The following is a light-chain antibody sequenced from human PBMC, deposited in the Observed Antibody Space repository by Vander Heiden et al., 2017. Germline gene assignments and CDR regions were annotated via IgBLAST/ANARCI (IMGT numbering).Light chain of an antibody. CDR2: AAS. Sequence: DIQMTQSPSSLSASVGDRVTITCRASQSISSYLNWYHQKPGKAPKLLIYAASSLQRGVPSRFSGSGSGTDFTLTISTLQSEDFATYYCQQSYDTPWTFGQGTKVEIK. CDR3: QQSYDTPWT. CDR1: QSISSY. J-gene: IGKJ1*01. V-gene: IGKV1-39*01.